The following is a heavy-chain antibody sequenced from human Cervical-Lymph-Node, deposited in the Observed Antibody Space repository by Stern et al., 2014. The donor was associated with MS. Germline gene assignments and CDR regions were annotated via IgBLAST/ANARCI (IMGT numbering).Heavy chain of an antibody. CDR2: IGTGGDT. CDR3: ARDRVGMDV. J-gene: IGHJ6*02. V-gene: IGHV3-13*01. CDR1: GFTITNYD. Sequence: EVQLEESGGGLVQPGGSLRLSCAASGFTITNYDMHWVRHVTGKRLEWVSAIGTGGDTYYPVSVKGRFTISRENAKNALYLQMNSLRVGDTAIYYCARDRVGMDVWGQGTTVTVAS.